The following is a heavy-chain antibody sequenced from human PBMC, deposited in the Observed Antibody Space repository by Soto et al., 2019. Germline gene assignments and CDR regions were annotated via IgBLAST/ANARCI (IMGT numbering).Heavy chain of an antibody. D-gene: IGHD3-10*01. V-gene: IGHV4-59*01. CDR1: NGSLSSNY. Sequence: SETLSLTCTVSNGSLSSNYWSWIRQSPGKGLEWIVNIYYSGSTNYNPSLKSRVTISVDTSKNQFTLKLSSVTAADTGVYFCARSFMVPVDFFDYGGQGTLVPVSS. J-gene: IGHJ4*02. CDR3: ARSFMVPVDFFDY. CDR2: IYYSGST.